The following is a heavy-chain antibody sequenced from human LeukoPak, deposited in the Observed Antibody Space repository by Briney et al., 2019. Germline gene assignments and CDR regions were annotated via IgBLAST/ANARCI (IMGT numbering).Heavy chain of an antibody. D-gene: IGHD3-22*01. V-gene: IGHV4-34*01. J-gene: IGHJ4*02. CDR3: ARDLGYYDRV. CDR1: GESFSSYY. Sequence: PSETLSLTCAVYGESFSSYYWSWIRQPPGKGLEWIGEINHSGNTNYNPSLKSRVTISVDTSKNQFSLKLSSVTAADTAVYYCARDLGYYDRVWGQGTLVTVSS. CDR2: INHSGNT.